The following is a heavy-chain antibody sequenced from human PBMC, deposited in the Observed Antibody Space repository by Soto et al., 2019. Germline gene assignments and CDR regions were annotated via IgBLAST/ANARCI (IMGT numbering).Heavy chain of an antibody. J-gene: IGHJ6*02. V-gene: IGHV1-69*13. CDR1: GGTFSSYA. Sequence: GASVKVSCKASGGTFSSYAISWVRQAPGQGLEWMGGIIPIFGTANYAQKFQGRVTITADESTSTAYMELSSLRSEDTAVYYCARVGRDLTAHRPIVVNYYYYGMDVWGQGTTVTVSS. CDR3: ARVGRDLTAHRPIVVNYYYYGMDV. CDR2: IIPIFGTA. D-gene: IGHD3-10*01.